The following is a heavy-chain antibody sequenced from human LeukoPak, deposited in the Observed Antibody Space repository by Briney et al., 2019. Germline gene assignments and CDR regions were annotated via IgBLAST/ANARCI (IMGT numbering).Heavy chain of an antibody. D-gene: IGHD3-10*01. CDR2: ISSSSSYI. CDR1: GFTFSSYS. J-gene: IGHJ4*02. V-gene: IGHV3-21*01. CDR3: ARGPRIYGSGSYYKDYFDY. Sequence: GGSLRLSCAASGFTFSSYSMNWVRQAPGEGLEWVSSISSSSSYIYYADSVKGRFTISRDNAKNSLYLQMNSLRAEDTAVYYCARGPRIYGSGSYYKDYFDYWGQGTLVTVSS.